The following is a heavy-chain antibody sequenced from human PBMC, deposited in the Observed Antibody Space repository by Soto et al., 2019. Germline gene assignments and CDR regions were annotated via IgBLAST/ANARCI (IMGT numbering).Heavy chain of an antibody. V-gene: IGHV3-33*08. CDR1: GFTFSSYG. CDR2: IWYDGSNK. CDR3: ARDEIEDDYYYGMDV. Sequence: HPGGSLRLSCVASGFTFSSYGMHWVRQAPGKGLEWVAVIWYDGSNKYYADSVKGRFTISRDNSKNTLYLQMNSLRAEDTAVYYCARDEIEDDYYYGMDVWGQGTTVTVSS. D-gene: IGHD2-15*01. J-gene: IGHJ6*02.